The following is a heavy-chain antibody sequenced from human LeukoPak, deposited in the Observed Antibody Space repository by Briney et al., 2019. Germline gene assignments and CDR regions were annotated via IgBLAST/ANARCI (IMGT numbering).Heavy chain of an antibody. Sequence: GGSLRLSCAASGFTFSSYGMHWVRQAPGKGLEWVAFIRYDGSNKYYADSVKGRFTISRDNSKNTLYLQMNSLRAEDTAVYYCAKTPHSSSWYGPFDYWGQGTLVTVSS. CDR3: AKTPHSSSWYGPFDY. CDR2: IRYDGSNK. J-gene: IGHJ4*02. CDR1: GFTFSSYG. D-gene: IGHD6-13*01. V-gene: IGHV3-30*02.